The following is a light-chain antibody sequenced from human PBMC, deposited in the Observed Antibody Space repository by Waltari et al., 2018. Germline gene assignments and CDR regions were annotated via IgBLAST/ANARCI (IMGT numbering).Light chain of an antibody. V-gene: IGKV3-15*01. J-gene: IGKJ1*01. CDR3: QQYYSSPAT. Sequence: EIVMTQSPANLSVSPGESATLSCRASQSVSIKLAWYQQKPGQAPRLLISDASTRATVIPPRFSGSGSGTDFTLTISSLQPDDFAIYYCQQYYSSPATFGQGTKVEIK. CDR1: QSVSIK. CDR2: DAS.